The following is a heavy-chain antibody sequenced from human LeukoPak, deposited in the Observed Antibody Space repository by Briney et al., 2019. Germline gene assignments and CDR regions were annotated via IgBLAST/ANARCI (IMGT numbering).Heavy chain of an antibody. D-gene: IGHD1-14*01. CDR3: ATARLNEPDH. CDR1: GGSISSSSYY. J-gene: IGHJ4*02. V-gene: IGHV4-39*01. CDR2: IYYSGST. Sequence: SETLSLTCTVSGGSISSSSYYWVWLRQPPGKGLEWIGTIYYSGSTYYNPSLKSRVTMSVATSTNQFSLNVNSVTAADTAVYYCATARLNEPDHWGQGTLVTVSS.